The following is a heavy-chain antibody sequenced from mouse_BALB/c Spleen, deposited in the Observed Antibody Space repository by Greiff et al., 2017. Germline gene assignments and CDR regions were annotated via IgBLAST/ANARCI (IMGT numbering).Heavy chain of an antibody. J-gene: IGHJ2*01. Sequence: EVKLQESGPGLVKPSQSLSLTCTVTGYSITSGYYWNWIRQFPGNKLEWMGYISYDGSNNYNPSLKNRISITRDTSKNQFFLKLNSVTTEDTATYYCARGPYGNYVWYFDYWGQGTTLTVSS. V-gene: IGHV3-6*02. CDR2: ISYDGSN. D-gene: IGHD2-1*01. CDR1: GYSITSGYY. CDR3: ARGPYGNYVWYFDY.